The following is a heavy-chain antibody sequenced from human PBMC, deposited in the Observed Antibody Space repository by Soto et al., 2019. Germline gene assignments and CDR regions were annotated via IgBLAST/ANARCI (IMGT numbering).Heavy chain of an antibody. CDR3: ASDREIAEAGTVIPYFYY. V-gene: IGHV3-30-3*01. J-gene: IGHJ4*02. CDR2: ISYDGSNK. D-gene: IGHD6-13*01. CDR1: GFTFSSYA. Sequence: SLRLSCAASGFTFSSYAMHWVRQAPGKWLEWVAVISYDGSNKYYAAYVKGRFTISRDNSKNTLYLQMNSLRTEDTAVYYCASDREIAEAGTVIPYFYYWRQGTLVTVSS.